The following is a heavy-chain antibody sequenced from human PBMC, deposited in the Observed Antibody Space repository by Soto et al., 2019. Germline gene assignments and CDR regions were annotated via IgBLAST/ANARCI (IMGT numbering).Heavy chain of an antibody. V-gene: IGHV3-15*01. Sequence: PGGSLRLSCAASGFTLSNAWMSWVRQAPGKGLEWVGRIKSKTDGGTTDYAAPVNGRSTISRDDSKNTLYLQMNSLKTEDTAVYYCTTDPPQYCCCSRCYSPAEYMDFWGKGTSVTVVS. J-gene: IGHJ6*04. D-gene: IGHD2-2*02. CDR3: TTDPPQYCCCSRCYSPAEYMDF. CDR1: GFTLSNAW. CDR2: IKSKTDGGTT.